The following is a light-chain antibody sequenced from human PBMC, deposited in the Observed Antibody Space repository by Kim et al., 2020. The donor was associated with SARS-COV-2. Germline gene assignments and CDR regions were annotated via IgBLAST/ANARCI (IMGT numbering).Light chain of an antibody. CDR1: NIGSKS. Sequence: APGKTARITCGGNNIGSKSVHWYQQKPGQAPVLVIYYDSDRPSGIPERFSGSNSGNTATLTISRVEAGDEADYYCQVWDSSSEFYVFGTGTKVTVL. J-gene: IGLJ1*01. CDR2: YDS. V-gene: IGLV3-21*04. CDR3: QVWDSSSEFYV.